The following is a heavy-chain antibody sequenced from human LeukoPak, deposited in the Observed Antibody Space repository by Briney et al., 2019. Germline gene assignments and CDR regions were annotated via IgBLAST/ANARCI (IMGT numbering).Heavy chain of an antibody. D-gene: IGHD3-3*01. Sequence: GGSLRLSCAVSGFTFSSYAMSWVRQAPGKGLEWVSTISGSGGSTYYADSVKGRFTISRDNSQNTLYLQMNSLRAEDTAVYYCAKARFGVVILNPGLGYWGQGTLVTVSS. CDR1: GFTFSSYA. V-gene: IGHV3-23*01. CDR2: ISGSGGST. J-gene: IGHJ4*02. CDR3: AKARFGVVILNPGLGY.